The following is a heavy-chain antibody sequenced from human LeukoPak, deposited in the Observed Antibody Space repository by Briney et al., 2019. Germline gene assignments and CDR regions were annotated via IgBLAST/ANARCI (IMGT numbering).Heavy chain of an antibody. CDR3: ARDLTVGSWRGTKRLDDAFDI. Sequence: GASVKVSCKASGYTFTGYYMHWVRQAPGQGLEWMGWINPNSGGTNYAQKFQGRVTMTRDTSISTAYMELSRLRSDDTAVYYCARDLTVGSWRGTKRLDDAFDIWGQGTMVTVSS. CDR1: GYTFTGYY. V-gene: IGHV1-2*02. D-gene: IGHD6-13*01. J-gene: IGHJ3*02. CDR2: INPNSGGT.